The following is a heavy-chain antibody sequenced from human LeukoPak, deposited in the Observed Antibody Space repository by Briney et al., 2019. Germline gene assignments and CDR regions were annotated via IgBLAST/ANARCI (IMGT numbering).Heavy chain of an antibody. Sequence: GGSLRLSCAASGFTFSSYAMSWVRQAPGKGLEWVSRISGGGGTTYYAASVKGRFTISRDNSKNTLYLQINSLRAEDTAVYYCAKAGQDYWYLDLWGRGTLVTVSS. CDR3: AKAGQDYWYLDL. CDR1: GFTFSSYA. V-gene: IGHV3-23*01. J-gene: IGHJ2*01. CDR2: ISGGGGTT.